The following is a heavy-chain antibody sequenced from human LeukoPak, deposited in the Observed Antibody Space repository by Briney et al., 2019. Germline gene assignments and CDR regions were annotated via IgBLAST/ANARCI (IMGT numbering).Heavy chain of an antibody. V-gene: IGHV4-59*01. Sequence: SETLSLTCTVSGGSISSYYRNWIRQPPGKGLEWIGYIYYSGSTNYNPSLKSRVTISLDTSKNQFSLKLSSVTAADTAVYYCARDGAHKNHYYSYYYLDVWGKGTTVTVSS. CDR2: IYYSGST. CDR3: ARDGAHKNHYYSYYYLDV. J-gene: IGHJ6*03. CDR1: GGSISSYY. D-gene: IGHD3-16*01.